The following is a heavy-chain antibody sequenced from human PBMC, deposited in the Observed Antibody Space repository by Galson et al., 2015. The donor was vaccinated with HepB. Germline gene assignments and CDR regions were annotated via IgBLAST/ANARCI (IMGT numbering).Heavy chain of an antibody. CDR1: GFTFGDYA. CDR2: IRSRAYGGTT. Sequence: SLRLSCAASGFTFGDYAMSWFRQAPGKGLEWVGFIRSRAYGGTTEYAASVKGRFTISRDDSKSIAYLQMNSLKTEDTAVYYCTRASTVTFRRYYGMDVWGQGTTVTVSS. CDR3: TRASTVTFRRYYGMDV. V-gene: IGHV3-49*03. J-gene: IGHJ6*02. D-gene: IGHD4-17*01.